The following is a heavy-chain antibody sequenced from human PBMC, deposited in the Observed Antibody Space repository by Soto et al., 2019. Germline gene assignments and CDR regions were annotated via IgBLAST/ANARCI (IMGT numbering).Heavy chain of an antibody. CDR1: GFTFSSYS. Sequence: EVQLVESGGGLVKPGGSLRLSCAASGFTFSSYSMNWVRQAPGKGLEWVSSISSSSSYIYYADSVKGRFPISRDNAKNXMYLPMNRLRAEDTAVYYCARAKYYYDSHTGGWFDPWGQGTLVTVSS. V-gene: IGHV3-21*01. J-gene: IGHJ5*02. CDR2: ISSSSSYI. D-gene: IGHD3-22*01. CDR3: ARAKYYYDSHTGGWFDP.